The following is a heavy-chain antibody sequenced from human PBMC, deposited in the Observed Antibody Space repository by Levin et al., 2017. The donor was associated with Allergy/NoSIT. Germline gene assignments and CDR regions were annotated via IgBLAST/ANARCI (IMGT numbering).Heavy chain of an antibody. Sequence: SCAASRFTFSTYSMIWVRQAPGKGLEWVSSISSSSTYIYYADSVKGRFTISRDNAKNSLYLQMNSLRAEDTAVYYCARGEMYSSGWYASYWGQGTLVTVSS. CDR1: RFTFSTYS. J-gene: IGHJ4*02. CDR2: ISSSSTYI. D-gene: IGHD6-19*01. CDR3: ARGEMYSSGWYASY. V-gene: IGHV3-21*01.